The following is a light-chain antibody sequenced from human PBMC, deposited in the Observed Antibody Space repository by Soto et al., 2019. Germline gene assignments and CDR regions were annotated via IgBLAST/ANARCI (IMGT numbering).Light chain of an antibody. J-gene: IGLJ3*02. V-gene: IGLV2-14*01. CDR3: SSYTSSSTWV. CDR1: SSDIGGYNY. CDR2: EVS. Sequence: QSALTQPASVSGSPGQSITISCTGTSSDIGGYNYVSWYQQHPGKVPKLIIYEVSNRPSGVSNRFSASKSGNTASLTISGLQAEDEADYYCSSYTSSSTWVFGGGTKLTVL.